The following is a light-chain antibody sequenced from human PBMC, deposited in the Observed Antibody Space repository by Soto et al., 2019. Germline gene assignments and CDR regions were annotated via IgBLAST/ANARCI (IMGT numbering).Light chain of an antibody. CDR2: DAS. Sequence: EIVLTQSPATLSLSPGERATLSCRASQSVDSYLAWYQQKVGQAPRLLIYDASNRATGIPARFSCSGSGTDFTLTISRLEPEDFAVYYCQHRSNWPPTFGQGTKVDIK. CDR1: QSVDSY. CDR3: QHRSNWPPT. J-gene: IGKJ1*01. V-gene: IGKV3-11*01.